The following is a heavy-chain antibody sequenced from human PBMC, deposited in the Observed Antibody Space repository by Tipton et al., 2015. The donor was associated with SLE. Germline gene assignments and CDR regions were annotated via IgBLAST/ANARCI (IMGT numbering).Heavy chain of an antibody. CDR2: INEDGSQT. CDR3: TRAVPGYFDY. V-gene: IGHV3-7*04. J-gene: IGHJ4*02. Sequence: SLRLSCAASGFIFSSYAMHWVRQAPGKGLECLANINEDGSQTFHVDSVKGRFTISRDNAKNSLYLQINSLRAEDTGVYYCTRAVPGYFDYWGQGMLVTVSS. CDR1: GFIFSSYA.